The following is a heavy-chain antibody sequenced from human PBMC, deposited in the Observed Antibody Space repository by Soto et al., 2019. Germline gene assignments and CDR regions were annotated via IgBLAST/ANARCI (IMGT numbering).Heavy chain of an antibody. CDR1: GDSVSKYY. CDR2: IHSTRSP. J-gene: IGHJ5*02. V-gene: IGHV4-4*07. CDR3: ASRVVLGWSDWFDP. Sequence: SETLSLTCTVSGDSVSKYYWNWIRQPAGKGLEWIGRIHSTRSPNYNPSLKSRVTMSVDTSKNQFSLKLNLTSVTAADTAVYYCASRVVLGWSDWFDPWGQGTLVTVSS. D-gene: IGHD2-21*01.